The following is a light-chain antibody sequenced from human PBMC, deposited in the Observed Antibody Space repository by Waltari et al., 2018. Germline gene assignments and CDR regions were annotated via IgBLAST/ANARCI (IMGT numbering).Light chain of an antibody. CDR2: DVI. J-gene: IGLJ2*01. Sequence: QSALTQPASVAGSPGQSITISCTGTSSDVGGYNYVSWYQQFPGKAPKLLIYDVINRPSGISNRCAGSQSGNTASLAISGHQAEDEADYYCSSYTSSSTLVFGGGTKLTVL. CDR1: SSDVGGYNY. V-gene: IGLV2-14*03. CDR3: SSYTSSSTLV.